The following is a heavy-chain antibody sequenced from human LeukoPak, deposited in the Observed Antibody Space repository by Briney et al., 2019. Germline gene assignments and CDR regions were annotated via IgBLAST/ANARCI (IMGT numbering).Heavy chain of an antibody. CDR3: ARRNYGDYDHYFDS. D-gene: IGHD4-17*01. V-gene: IGHV4-59*08. CDR2: ISYSGGS. J-gene: IGHJ4*02. CDR1: GGSINSYL. Sequence: SSETLSLTCTVSGGSINSYLWTWIRQPPGKRLEWIGYISYSGGSNYNPSLRDRLTISLDTSRNQFSLKLTSVTAADTAVYYCARRNYGDYDHYFDSWGQGTLVTVSS.